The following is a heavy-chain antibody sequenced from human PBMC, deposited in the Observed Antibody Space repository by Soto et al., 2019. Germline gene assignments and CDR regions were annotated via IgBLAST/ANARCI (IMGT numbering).Heavy chain of an antibody. Sequence: SETLSLTCTVSGGSISSSSYYWGWIRQPPGKGLEWTGSIYYSGSTYYNPSLKSRVTISVDTSKNQFSLKLSSVTAADTAVYYCMLGSGWKDFDYWGQGTLVTVSS. CDR2: IYYSGST. CDR1: GGSISSSSYY. V-gene: IGHV4-39*01. D-gene: IGHD3-22*01. J-gene: IGHJ4*02. CDR3: MLGSGWKDFDY.